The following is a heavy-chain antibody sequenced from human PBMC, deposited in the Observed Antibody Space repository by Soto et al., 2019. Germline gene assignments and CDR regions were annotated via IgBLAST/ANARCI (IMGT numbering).Heavy chain of an antibody. J-gene: IGHJ4*02. CDR1: GFTFSSYA. CDR3: AKVAGPQYSTPRPPDY. V-gene: IGHV3-23*01. D-gene: IGHD6-13*01. Sequence: LRLSCAASGFTFSSYAMSWVRQAPGKGLEWVSAISGSGGSTYYANSVKGRFTISRDNSKNTLYLQMNSLRAEDTAVYYCAKVAGPQYSTPRPPDYWGQGTLVTVSS. CDR2: ISGSGGST.